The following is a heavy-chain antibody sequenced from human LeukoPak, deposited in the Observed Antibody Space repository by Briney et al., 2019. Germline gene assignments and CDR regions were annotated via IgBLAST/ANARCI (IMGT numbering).Heavy chain of an antibody. D-gene: IGHD3-10*01. J-gene: IGHJ6*02. CDR1: GGSISSSSYY. CDR3: ARVRGYYGSGSYQYYYYGMDV. V-gene: IGHV4-39*07. CDR2: IYYSGST. Sequence: SETLSLTCTVSGGSISSSSYYWGWIRQPPGKGLEWIGSIYYSGSTYYNPSLKSRVTISVDTSKNQFSLKLSSVTAADTAVYYCARVRGYYGSGSYQYYYYGMDVWGQGTTVTVSS.